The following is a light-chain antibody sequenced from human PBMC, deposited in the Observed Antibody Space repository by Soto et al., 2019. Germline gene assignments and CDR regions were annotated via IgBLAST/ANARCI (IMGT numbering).Light chain of an antibody. J-gene: IGLJ3*02. V-gene: IGLV2-14*01. Sequence: QSALTQPASVSGSPGQSITISCTGTSSDVGGYNYVSWYQHHPGKAPKLMIYEVSNRPSGVSNRFSGSKSGNTASPSISGLQADDEADYYCSSYTTSYTQVFGGGTKLTVL. CDR1: SSDVGGYNY. CDR2: EVS. CDR3: SSYTTSYTQV.